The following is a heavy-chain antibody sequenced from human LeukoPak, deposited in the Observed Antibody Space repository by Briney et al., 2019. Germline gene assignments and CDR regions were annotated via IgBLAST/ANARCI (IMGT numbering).Heavy chain of an antibody. V-gene: IGHV4-61*02. J-gene: IGHJ5*02. CDR2: VYSSGSI. CDR3: ARVIEPTESPQKGEWAP. CDR1: GGSISRGSYY. D-gene: IGHD1-26*01. Sequence: SETLSLTCIVSGGSISRGSYYWNWIRQPAGKGLEWMGRVYSSGSINYNPSLKSRVTISTDMSKNQFSLKLSSVTAADTAVYYCARVIEPTESPQKGEWAPWGQGTLVTVSS.